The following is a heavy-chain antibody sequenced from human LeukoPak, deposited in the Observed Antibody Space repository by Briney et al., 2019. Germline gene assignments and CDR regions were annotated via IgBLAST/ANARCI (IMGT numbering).Heavy chain of an antibody. CDR3: AKEGVVAVAAHDFDY. D-gene: IGHD6-19*01. V-gene: IGHV3-23*01. J-gene: IGHJ4*02. CDR1: GFTFSSYA. CDR2: ISGSGGST. Sequence: GGSLRLSCAASGFTFSSYAMSWVRQAPGKGPEWVSAISGSGGSTYYADSVKGRFTISRDNSKNTLYLQMNSLRAEDTAVYYCAKEGVVAVAAHDFDYWGQGTLVTVSS.